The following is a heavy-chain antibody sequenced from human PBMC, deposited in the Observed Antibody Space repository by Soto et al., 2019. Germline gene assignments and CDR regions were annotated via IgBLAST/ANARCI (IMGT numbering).Heavy chain of an antibody. CDR2: SYHSGST. J-gene: IGHJ3*02. CDR1: GYSISSGYY. V-gene: IGHV4-38-2*02. D-gene: IGHD6-13*01. Sequence: TSEALSLTCAVSGYSISSGYYWGWVRQPPGKGLEWIGSSYHSGSTYYNPALKSRVTISVDTSKKQFSLKLSSVTDADTAVYYCARDSSSRFFLDAFDIWGQGTMVTV. CDR3: ARDSSSRFFLDAFDI.